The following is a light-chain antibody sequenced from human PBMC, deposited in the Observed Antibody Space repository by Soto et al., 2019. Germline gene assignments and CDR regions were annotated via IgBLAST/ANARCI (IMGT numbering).Light chain of an antibody. CDR2: EVN. Sequence: QSALTQPASLSGSPGQSITISCTGTSSDIGAYDYVSWFQQHPGKAPKLMISEVNNRPSGVSNRFSGSKSGNTASLTISGLQAEDEADYYCNSYTTSSTLDVFGTGTKVTVL. CDR3: NSYTTSSTLDV. V-gene: IGLV2-14*01. CDR1: SSDIGAYDY. J-gene: IGLJ1*01.